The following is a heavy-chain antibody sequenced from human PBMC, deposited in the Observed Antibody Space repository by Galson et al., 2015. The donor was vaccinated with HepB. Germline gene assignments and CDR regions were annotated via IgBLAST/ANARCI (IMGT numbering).Heavy chain of an antibody. V-gene: IGHV3-21*01. CDR1: GFTFSGYS. J-gene: IGHJ4*02. CDR3: ARRGAGSGWYVDH. CDR2: ISAGNYI. Sequence: SLRLSCAASGFTFSGYSVSWVRQTPGKGLEWVSSISAGNYIYYADSVTGRFTMSRDNDRRSVDLRMNSLRVEDTAVYYCARRGAGSGWYVDHWGQGTLVTVSS. D-gene: IGHD6-19*01.